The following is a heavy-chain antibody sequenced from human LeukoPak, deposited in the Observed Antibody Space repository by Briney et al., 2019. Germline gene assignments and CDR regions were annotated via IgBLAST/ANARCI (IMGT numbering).Heavy chain of an antibody. V-gene: IGHV3-15*01. CDR1: GYIFSNAY. CDR2: IKSKTEGGTI. CDR3: TTDAGYSSGWYNY. J-gene: IGHJ4*02. Sequence: GGSLRLSCAASGYIFSNAYMKWVRQAPGKGLEWVGRIKSKTEGGTIDYAAPVKGRFTISRDDSKNMVYLQMNSLKTEDTAVYYCTTDAGYSSGWYNYWGQGTLVTVSS. D-gene: IGHD6-19*01.